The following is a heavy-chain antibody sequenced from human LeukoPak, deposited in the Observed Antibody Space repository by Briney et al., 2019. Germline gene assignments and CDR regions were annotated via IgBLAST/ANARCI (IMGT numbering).Heavy chain of an antibody. V-gene: IGHV3-30*04. CDR1: GFTFSSYA. CDR3: AGVDAAMPDAFDI. CDR2: ISYDGSNK. Sequence: GGSLRLSCAASGFTFSSYAMHWVRQAPGKGLEWVAAISYDGSNKYSADSVEGRFTISRDNSKNTLYLQMNSLRADDTAVYYCAGVDAAMPDAFDIWGQGTTVTVSS. D-gene: IGHD5-18*01. J-gene: IGHJ3*02.